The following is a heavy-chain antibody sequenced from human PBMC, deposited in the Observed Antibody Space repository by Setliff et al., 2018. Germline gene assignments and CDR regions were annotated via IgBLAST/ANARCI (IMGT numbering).Heavy chain of an antibody. CDR1: GGSISSSSYY. Sequence: SETLSLTCTVSGGSISSSSYYWGWIRQPPGKGLEWIGEINHSGSTNYNPSLKSRVTISVDTSKNQFSLKLSSVTAADTAVYYCARAGNIAVAGKALDYWGQGTLVTVSS. J-gene: IGHJ4*02. CDR3: ARAGNIAVAGKALDY. D-gene: IGHD6-19*01. V-gene: IGHV4-39*07. CDR2: INHSGST.